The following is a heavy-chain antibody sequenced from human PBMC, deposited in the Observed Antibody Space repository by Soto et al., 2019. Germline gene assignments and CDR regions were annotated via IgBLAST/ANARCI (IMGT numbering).Heavy chain of an antibody. D-gene: IGHD6-13*01. CDR1: GYTFTSYG. CDR2: ISAYNGNT. CDR3: ARDAIPGIAAAVYYYYYGMDV. Sequence: ASVTVSCKASGYTFTSYGIGWVRQAPGQGLEWMGWISAYNGNTNYAQKLQGRVTMTTDTSTSTAYMELRSLRSDDTAVYYCARDAIPGIAAAVYYYYYGMDVWGQGTTVTVSS. V-gene: IGHV1-18*01. J-gene: IGHJ6*02.